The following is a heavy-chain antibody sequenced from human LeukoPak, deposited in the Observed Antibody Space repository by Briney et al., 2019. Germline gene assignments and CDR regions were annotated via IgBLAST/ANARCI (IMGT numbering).Heavy chain of an antibody. Sequence: SETLSLTCSVSGGSISTYYWSCIRQLPGKGLEWIEYIYYTGTTNYNPSLRSRVTISVDTSRNQFSLRLSSVTAADTAVYYCAREDPQTTVPEGMDVWGHGTTVIVSS. CDR2: IYYTGTT. CDR1: GGSISTYY. V-gene: IGHV4-59*01. CDR3: AREDPQTTVPEGMDV. D-gene: IGHD4-17*01. J-gene: IGHJ6*02.